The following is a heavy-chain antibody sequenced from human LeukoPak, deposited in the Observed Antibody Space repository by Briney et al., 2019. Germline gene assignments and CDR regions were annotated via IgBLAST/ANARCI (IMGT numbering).Heavy chain of an antibody. CDR3: VRYCNGGSCYRAAFDV. V-gene: IGHV3-21*06. CDR1: GFSFSTYS. D-gene: IGHD2-15*01. J-gene: IGHJ3*01. Sequence: PGGSLRLSCAASGFSFSTYSMIWVRQAPGKGLEWVSSVSGTSEYIYYADSVTGRFTISRDNAKNTVHLQMNSLRAEDTAVYYCVRYCNGGSCYRAAFDVWGPGTMVTVSS. CDR2: VSGTSEYI.